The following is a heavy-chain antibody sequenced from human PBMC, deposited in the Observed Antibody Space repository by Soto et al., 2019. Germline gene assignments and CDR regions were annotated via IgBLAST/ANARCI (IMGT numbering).Heavy chain of an antibody. CDR1: GGSFSDYY. CDR3: VKRSLLMAPT. V-gene: IGHV4-34*01. D-gene: IGHD1-1*01. J-gene: IGHJ4*02. Sequence: SETLSLTCAVYGGSFSDYYGTWIRQSPGKGLEWIGEINHSGITYYNPSLKSRVTISVETSKNQFSLKLRSVTAADTAVYYCVKRSLLMAPTWGQGIQVTVSS. CDR2: INHSGIT.